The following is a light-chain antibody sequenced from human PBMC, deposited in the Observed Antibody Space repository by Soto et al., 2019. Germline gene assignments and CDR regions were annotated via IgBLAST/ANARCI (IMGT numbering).Light chain of an antibody. CDR3: QDSDGSRRT. J-gene: IGKJ2*01. CDR1: QGVTSNH. Sequence: ENVLTQSPGTVSLSPGERATLSCRASQGVTSNHLAWYQQKPGQAPRLLIYGVFNRATGIPDRFSGSGSGIDFTLTITTLEPEDSAAYFCQDSDGSRRTFGQGTKLEIK. V-gene: IGKV3-20*01. CDR2: GVF.